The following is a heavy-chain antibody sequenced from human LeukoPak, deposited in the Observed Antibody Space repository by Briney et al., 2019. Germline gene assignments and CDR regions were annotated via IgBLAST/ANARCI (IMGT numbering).Heavy chain of an antibody. D-gene: IGHD3-22*01. V-gene: IGHV4-39*01. CDR2: IYYSGST. Sequence: SETLPLTCTVSGGSISSSSYSWGWIRQPPGKGLEWIGGIYYSGSTYYHPSLTSRVTISVDTSKNQFSLKLSSVTAPDTAVYYCPRLAPPDRYYYDSSGPDAFDIWGQGTMVTVSS. CDR3: PRLAPPDRYYYDSSGPDAFDI. CDR1: GGSISSSSYS. J-gene: IGHJ3*02.